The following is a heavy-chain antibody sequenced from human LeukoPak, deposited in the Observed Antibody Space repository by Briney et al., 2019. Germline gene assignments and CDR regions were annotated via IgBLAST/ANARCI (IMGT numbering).Heavy chain of an antibody. V-gene: IGHV3-53*01. CDR2: IYSGGTT. CDR3: ARALQLHWYFDL. J-gene: IGHJ2*01. Sequence: GGSLRRSCAASGLTFSTYSMNWVRQAPGKGLEWVSVIYSGGTTHYADSVKGRFTISRDNSKNTVLLQMNSLTAEDTALYYCARALQLHWYFDLWGRGIPVTVSS. CDR1: GLTFSTYS. D-gene: IGHD4-23*01.